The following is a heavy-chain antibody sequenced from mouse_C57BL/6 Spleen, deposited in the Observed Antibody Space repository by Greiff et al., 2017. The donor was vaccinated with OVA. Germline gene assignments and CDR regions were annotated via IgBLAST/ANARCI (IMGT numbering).Heavy chain of an antibody. Sequence: QVQLQQPGAELVKPGASVKLSCKASGYTFTSYWMQWVKQRPGPGLEWIGEIDPSDSYTNYNHTFKGKATLSVDTSSSTAYMQLSSMTSEDDAVYYCARGGVTTVGSDYFDYGGQGTTLTVSS. V-gene: IGHV1-50*01. CDR3: ARGGVTTVGSDYFDY. D-gene: IGHD1-1*01. CDR2: IDPSDSYT. CDR1: GYTFTSYW. J-gene: IGHJ2*01.